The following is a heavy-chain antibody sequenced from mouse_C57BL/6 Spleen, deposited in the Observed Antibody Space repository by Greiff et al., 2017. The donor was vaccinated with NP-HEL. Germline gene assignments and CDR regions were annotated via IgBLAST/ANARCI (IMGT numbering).Heavy chain of an antibody. D-gene: IGHD2-3*01. CDR1: GYSFTSYY. CDR2: IYPGSGNT. V-gene: IGHV1-66*01. CDR3: ARWWSYDGYPYYYAMDY. Sequence: QVQLQQSGPELVKPGASVKISCKASGYSFTSYYIHWVKQRPGQGLEWIGWIYPGSGNTKYNEKFKGKATLTADTSSSTAYMQLSSLTSEDSAVYYCARWWSYDGYPYYYAMDYWGQGTSVTVSS. J-gene: IGHJ4*01.